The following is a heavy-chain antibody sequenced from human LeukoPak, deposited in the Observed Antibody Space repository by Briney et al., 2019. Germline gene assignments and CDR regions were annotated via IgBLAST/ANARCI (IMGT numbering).Heavy chain of an antibody. Sequence: GGSLRLSCAASGFTVSSNYMSWVRQAPGKGLEWVSVIYSGGSTYYADSVKGRFTISRDNSKNTLYLQMNSLRAEDTAVYYCASNTLITGTTGGSPGSNWGQGTLVTVSS. CDR2: IYSGGST. V-gene: IGHV3-53*01. D-gene: IGHD1-20*01. CDR3: ASNTLITGTTGGSPGSN. CDR1: GFTVSSNY. J-gene: IGHJ4*02.